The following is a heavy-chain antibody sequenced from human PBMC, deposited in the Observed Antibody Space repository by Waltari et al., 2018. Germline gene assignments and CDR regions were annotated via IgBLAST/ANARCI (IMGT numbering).Heavy chain of an antibody. V-gene: IGHV4-34*01. CDR1: GGSFSGYY. Sequence: QVQLQQWGAGLLKPSETLSLTCAVHGGSFSGYYWSWIRQPPGKGLEWIGEINHSGSTNYNPSLKSRVTISVDTSKNQFSLKLSSVTAADTAVYYCARGVIDYYYYYYMDVWGKGTTVTVSS. CDR2: INHSGST. D-gene: IGHD3-16*02. CDR3: ARGVIDYYYYYYMDV. J-gene: IGHJ6*03.